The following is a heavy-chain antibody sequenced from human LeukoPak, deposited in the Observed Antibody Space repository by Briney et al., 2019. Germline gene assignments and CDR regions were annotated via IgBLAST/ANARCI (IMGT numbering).Heavy chain of an antibody. D-gene: IGHD2-15*01. CDR2: MSYDGRNQ. CDR3: AKEESRYCTGGSCYAYDF. V-gene: IGHV3-30*18. J-gene: IGHJ4*02. Sequence: GGSLRLSCAASGFTFSSYWMHWVRQAPGKGLEWVALMSYDGRNQYYVDSVRGRFTVSRDNSKDTLYLQMNSLRPEDTAVYYCAKEESRYCTGGSCYAYDFWGQGTLVTVSS. CDR1: GFTFSSYW.